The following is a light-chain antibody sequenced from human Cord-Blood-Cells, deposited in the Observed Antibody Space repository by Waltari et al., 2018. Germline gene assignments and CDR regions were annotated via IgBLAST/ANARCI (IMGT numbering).Light chain of an antibody. CDR3: SSYTSSSTVV. V-gene: IGLV2-14*01. CDR2: DVS. J-gene: IGLJ2*01. Sequence: QSALTQPASVSGSPGQSITISCTGTSSDVGGYNYVSWYQQHPGKAPTLMIYDVSNRPSGVSNLFSGSKSGNTASLTISGLQAEDEADYYCSSYTSSSTVVFGGGTKLTVL. CDR1: SSDVGGYNY.